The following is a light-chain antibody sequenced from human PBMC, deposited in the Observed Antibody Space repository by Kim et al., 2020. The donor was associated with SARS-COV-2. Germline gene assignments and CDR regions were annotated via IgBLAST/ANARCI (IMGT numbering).Light chain of an antibody. J-gene: IGKJ4*01. CDR3: QQSYSSPVT. Sequence: ASVGDRVTLTCRASQSISSYLNWFQHRPGKAPKILVYAASTLQGGVPSRFSGSGSGTDFTLTSSSLQPEDFATYYWQQSYSSPVTFGGGTKVDIK. V-gene: IGKV1-39*01. CDR2: AAS. CDR1: QSISSY.